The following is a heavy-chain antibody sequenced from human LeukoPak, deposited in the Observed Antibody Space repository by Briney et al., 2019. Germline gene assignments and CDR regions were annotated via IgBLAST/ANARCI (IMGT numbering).Heavy chain of an antibody. Sequence: ASVNVSCRPSGYTFINYQIHWVRQAPDQGLEWMGRINSNSGATVFAQKFQGRVTMTRDTSINTVYMELSSLEFDNTAVYYCTRTWWTEACSSSSCFTPDFDYWGQGTPVTVSS. CDR2: INSNSGAT. CDR1: GYTFINYQ. D-gene: IGHD2-2*02. CDR3: TRTWWTEACSSSSCFTPDFDY. V-gene: IGHV1-2*06. J-gene: IGHJ4*02.